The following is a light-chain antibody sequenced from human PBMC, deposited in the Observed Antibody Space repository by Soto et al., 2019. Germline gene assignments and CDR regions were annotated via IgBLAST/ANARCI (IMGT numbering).Light chain of an antibody. V-gene: IGKV3-15*01. CDR2: GAS. CDR3: QQYNNWPLT. CDR1: QSVNNN. J-gene: IGKJ4*01. Sequence: EIVMTQSPATLSVSPGERATLSCRASQSVNNNLAWYQQKPGQAPRLLIYGASARATGIPARFSGSGSGTEFTLTISSLQSEEFAVYYCQQYNNWPLTVGGGTKVEIK.